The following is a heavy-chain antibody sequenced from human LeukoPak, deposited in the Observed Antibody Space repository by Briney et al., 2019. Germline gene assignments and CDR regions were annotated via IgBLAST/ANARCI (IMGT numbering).Heavy chain of an antibody. CDR3: ARDGSGRDIDY. D-gene: IGHD1-26*01. CDR1: GFTFSIYG. CDR2: IWYDGKNK. V-gene: IGHV3-33*01. Sequence: GGSLRLSCAASGFTFSIYGCHWVRQAPGKGLEWVAVIWYDGKNKYYADSVKGRFTISSDVSRKTVLLEMNSLRVDDTAVYYCARDGSGRDIDYWGQGTLVTVSS. J-gene: IGHJ4*02.